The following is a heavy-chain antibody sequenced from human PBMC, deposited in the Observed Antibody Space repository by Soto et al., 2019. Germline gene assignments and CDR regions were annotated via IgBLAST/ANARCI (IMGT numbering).Heavy chain of an antibody. V-gene: IGHV1-8*01. CDR1: GYTFTSYD. CDR2: MNPNSGNT. D-gene: IGHD5-18*01. Sequence: QVQLVQSGAEVKKPGASVKVSCKASGYTFTSYDINWVRQDTGQGLEWMGWMNPNSGNTGYAQKFQGRDTMTRNTSISTAYMELSSLRSEDRAVYYCAARGGDSYGWSPLRYWGQGTLVTVSS. CDR3: AARGGDSYGWSPLRY. J-gene: IGHJ4*02.